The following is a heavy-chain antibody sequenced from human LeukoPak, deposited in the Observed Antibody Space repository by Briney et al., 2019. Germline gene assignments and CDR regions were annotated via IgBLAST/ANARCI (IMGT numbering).Heavy chain of an antibody. CDR3: AREYCSGGSCYSGSSSYFDY. CDR1: GGSISSGSYY. V-gene: IGHV4-61*02. J-gene: IGHJ4*02. Sequence: PSQTLSLTCTASGGSISSGSYYWSWLRPPAGKELEWIGRIYTSASTNYNPFLRSGATISENTSNNQFILKLSYVSAADTAVYYCAREYCSGGSCYSGSSSYFDYWGQGKRVTVSS. D-gene: IGHD2-15*01. CDR2: IYTSAST.